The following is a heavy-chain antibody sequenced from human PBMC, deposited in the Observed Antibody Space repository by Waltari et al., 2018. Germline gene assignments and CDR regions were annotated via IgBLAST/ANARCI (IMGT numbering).Heavy chain of an antibody. J-gene: IGHJ4*02. V-gene: IGHV5-51*01. D-gene: IGHD2-21*02. CDR3: ARQSVTGLLYFEF. Sequence: EVQLVQSGAEVKKPGESLKISCKGSGYSITPYWIGWVRNMPGKGMEWVVFCFPWYSVPINTRSFPVQVPTSTDKSINTAYRQWLSLNASDTAMYYCARQSVTGLLYFEFWGQGTLVIVSS. CDR2: CFPWYSVP. CDR1: GYSITPYW.